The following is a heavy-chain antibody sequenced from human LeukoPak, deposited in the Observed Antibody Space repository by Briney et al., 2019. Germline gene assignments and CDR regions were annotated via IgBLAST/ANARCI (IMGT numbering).Heavy chain of an antibody. V-gene: IGHV3-53*01. CDR2: IYSGGST. J-gene: IGHJ6*02. CDR1: GFTVSSNY. Sequence: RPGGSLRLSCAASGFTVSSNYMSWVRQAPGKGLEWVSVIYSGGSTYYADSVKGRFTISRDNSKNTLYLQMNSLRAEDTAVYYCARDPSRTVRQYCYYYGMDVWGQGTTVTVSS. CDR3: ARDPSRTVRQYCYYYGMDV. D-gene: IGHD1-1*01.